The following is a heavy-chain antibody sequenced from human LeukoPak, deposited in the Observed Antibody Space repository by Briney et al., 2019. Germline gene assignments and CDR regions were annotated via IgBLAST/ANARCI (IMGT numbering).Heavy chain of an antibody. Sequence: GGSLRLSCAASGFTFSSDAMSWVRQAPAKGLEWVSAISGSGGSTYYADSVKGRVTISRDNSKNKLYLQMNSLRAEDTAVYYCAKGQDYYYDSSGYSYFDYWGQGTLVTVSS. J-gene: IGHJ4*02. CDR3: AKGQDYYYDSSGYSYFDY. V-gene: IGHV3-23*01. CDR1: GFTFSSDA. D-gene: IGHD3-22*01. CDR2: ISGSGGST.